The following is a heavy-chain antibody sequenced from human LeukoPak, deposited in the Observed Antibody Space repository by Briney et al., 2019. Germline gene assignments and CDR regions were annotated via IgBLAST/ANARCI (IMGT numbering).Heavy chain of an antibody. CDR1: GGSISGYNYY. CDR3: ARIWDGYLIDY. D-gene: IGHD5-24*01. Sequence: SETLSLTCTVSGGSISGYNYYWDWIRQPPGKGLEWIGEINHSGSTNYNPSLKSRVTISVDTSKNQFSLKLSSVTAADTAVYYCARIWDGYLIDYWGQGTLVTVSS. CDR2: INHSGST. J-gene: IGHJ4*02. V-gene: IGHV4-39*07.